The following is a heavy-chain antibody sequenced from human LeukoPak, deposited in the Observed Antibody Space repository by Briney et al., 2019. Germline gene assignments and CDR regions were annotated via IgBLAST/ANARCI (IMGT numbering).Heavy chain of an antibody. V-gene: IGHV3-23*01. D-gene: IGHD3-3*01. CDR2: ITGSGGST. J-gene: IGHJ4*02. CDR1: GFTFSSYA. CDR3: AKDGVLRFLEWSGGYFDY. Sequence: GGSLRLSCAASGFTFSSYAMSWVRQAPGKGLEWVSAITGSGGSTYYVDSVKGRFTISRDNSKNTLYLQMNSLRAEDTAVYYCAKDGVLRFLEWSGGYFDYWGQGTLVTVSS.